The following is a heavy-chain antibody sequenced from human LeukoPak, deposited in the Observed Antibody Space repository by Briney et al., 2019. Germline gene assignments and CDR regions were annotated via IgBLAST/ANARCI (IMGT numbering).Heavy chain of an antibody. CDR1: GFTFSSYS. J-gene: IGHJ4*02. CDR3: ARDSATYYYDSSGYYFFDY. CDR2: ISSSSSTI. D-gene: IGHD3-22*01. V-gene: IGHV3-48*04. Sequence: GGSLRLSCAASGFTFSSYSMNWVRQAPGKGLEWVSYISSSSSTIYYADSVKGRFTISRDNAKNSLYLQMNSLRAEDTAVYYCARDSATYYYDSSGYYFFDYWGQGTLVTVSS.